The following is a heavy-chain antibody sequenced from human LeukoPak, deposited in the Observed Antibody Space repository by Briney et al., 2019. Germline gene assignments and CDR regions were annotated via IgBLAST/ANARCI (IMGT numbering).Heavy chain of an antibody. CDR2: IYTTGNT. CDR3: ARVPYYYDSRHPDY. J-gene: IGHJ4*02. CDR1: GGSISSDSYN. V-gene: IGHV4-61*02. D-gene: IGHD3-22*01. Sequence: PSETLSLTCTVSGGSISSDSYNWSWIRQPAGQELEWIGRIYTTGNTNYNPSLKRRVTISVDTSKNQCSLKLSSVTAADTAVYYCARVPYYYDSRHPDYWGQGTLVTVSS.